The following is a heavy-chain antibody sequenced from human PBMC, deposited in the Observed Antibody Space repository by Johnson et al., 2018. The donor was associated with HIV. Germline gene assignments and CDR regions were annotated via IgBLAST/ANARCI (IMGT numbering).Heavy chain of an antibody. V-gene: IGHV3-15*01. CDR2: IKSKTDGGTT. Sequence: VQLVESGGGLVQPGRSLRLSCAASGFTFDDYAMHWVRQAPGKGLEWVGRIKSKTDGGTTDYAAPVKGRFTISRDDSKNTLYLQMNSLKTEDTAVYYCSNSHDAFDIWGQGTMVTVSS. D-gene: IGHD4-23*01. J-gene: IGHJ3*02. CDR1: GFTFDDYA. CDR3: SNSHDAFDI.